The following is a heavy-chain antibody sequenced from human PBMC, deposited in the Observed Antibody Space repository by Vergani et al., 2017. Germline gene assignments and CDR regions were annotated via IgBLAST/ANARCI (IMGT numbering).Heavy chain of an antibody. J-gene: IGHJ2*01. D-gene: IGHD6-19*01. CDR2: IYSGGST. V-gene: IGHV3-66*02. CDR3: ARGAVAGGARPTLGWYFDL. Sequence: EVQLVESGGGLVQPGGSLRLSCAASGFTVSSNYMSWVRQAPGKGLEWVSVIYSGGSTYYADSVKGRFTISRDNSKNTLYLQMNSLRAEDTAVYYCARGAVAGGARPTLGWYFDLWGRGTLVTVSS. CDR1: GFTVSSNY.